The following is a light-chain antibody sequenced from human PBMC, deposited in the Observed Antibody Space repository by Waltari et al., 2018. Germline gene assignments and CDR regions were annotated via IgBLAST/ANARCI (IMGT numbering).Light chain of an antibody. CDR2: KAS. V-gene: IGKV1-5*03. CDR3: QQYNNYPKT. Sequence: DIQLTQSPSTLSASVGDRVTITCRASESISTWLAWYQQRPGQAPNLLIYKASSLQSGVPPRFSGTGSGTEFTLTISSLQPDDFGTYYCQQYNNYPKTFDQGTKVEVK. J-gene: IGKJ1*01. CDR1: ESISTW.